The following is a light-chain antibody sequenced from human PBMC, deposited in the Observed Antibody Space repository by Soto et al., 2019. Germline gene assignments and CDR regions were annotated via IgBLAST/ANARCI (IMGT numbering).Light chain of an antibody. CDR1: QSVRSN. CDR3: QKART. V-gene: IGKV3-15*01. J-gene: IGKJ2*02. CDR2: GAS. Sequence: EIVVTQSPAILSVSPGERATLSCRASQSVRSNLAWYQQKPGQAPRLLIYGASTRATGVPARFSGSGSGTEFTLTISSLQSEDFAVYYCQKARTFGQGTKLDMK.